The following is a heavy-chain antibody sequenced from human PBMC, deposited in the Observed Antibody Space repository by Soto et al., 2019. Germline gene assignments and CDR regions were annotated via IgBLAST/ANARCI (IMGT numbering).Heavy chain of an antibody. D-gene: IGHD6-13*01. J-gene: IGHJ4*02. Sequence: GALRLSCAASGFTFSDYYMSWIRQAPGKGLEFISYISTSGSTIYYADSVKGRFSISRDNAKNSLYLQMNSLRAEDTAVYYCARTSSSWYYFDYWGQGTLVTVSS. CDR3: ARTSSSWYYFDY. V-gene: IGHV3-11*01. CDR1: GFTFSDYY. CDR2: ISTSGSTI.